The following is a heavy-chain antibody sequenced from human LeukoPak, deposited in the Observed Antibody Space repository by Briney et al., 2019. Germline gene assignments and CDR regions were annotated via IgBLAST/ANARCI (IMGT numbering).Heavy chain of an antibody. Sequence: GGSLRLSCAASGFTFSSYAMHWVRQAPGKGLEWAAVISYDGSNKYYADSVKGRFTISRDNSKNTLYLQMNSLRAEDTAVYYCASSPPVHWGQGTLVTVSS. CDR1: GFTFSSYA. CDR3: ASSPPVH. V-gene: IGHV3-30-3*01. J-gene: IGHJ4*02. CDR2: ISYDGSNK. D-gene: IGHD6-6*01.